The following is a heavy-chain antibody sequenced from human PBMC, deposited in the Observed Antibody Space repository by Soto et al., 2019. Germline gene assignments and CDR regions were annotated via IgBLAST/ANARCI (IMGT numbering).Heavy chain of an antibody. V-gene: IGHV3-33*01. CDR2: IWYDGSNK. Sequence: EGYLRLSCAASGLTFSSYGMHWVRQAPGKGLEWVAVIWYDGSNKYYADSVKGRFTISRDNSKNTLYLQMNSLRAEDTAVYYCARDPGQRWEPSYFDYWGQGTLVTVSS. CDR3: ARDPGQRWEPSYFDY. D-gene: IGHD1-26*01. J-gene: IGHJ4*02. CDR1: GLTFSSYG.